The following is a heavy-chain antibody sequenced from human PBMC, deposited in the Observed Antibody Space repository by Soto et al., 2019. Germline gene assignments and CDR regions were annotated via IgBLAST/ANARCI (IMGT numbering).Heavy chain of an antibody. Sequence: SETLSLTCTVSGGSISSSSYYWGWIRQPPGKGLEWIGSIYYSGYTYYNPSLKSRVTISVDTSKNQFSLKLSSVTAADTAVYYCARHNGPLYVGYYYDMDVWGQGTPVTVSS. J-gene: IGHJ6*02. CDR2: IYYSGYT. V-gene: IGHV4-39*01. D-gene: IGHD3-16*01. CDR1: GGSISSSSYY. CDR3: ARHNGPLYVGYYYDMDV.